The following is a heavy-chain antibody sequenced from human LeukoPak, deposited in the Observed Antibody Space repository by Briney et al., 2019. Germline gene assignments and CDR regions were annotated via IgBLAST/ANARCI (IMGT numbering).Heavy chain of an antibody. CDR3: ARDGVVPAAFDY. D-gene: IGHD2-2*01. CDR2: ISSSSSYI. Sequence: PGGSLRLSCAASGFTFSSYSMNWVRQAPGKGLEWVSSISSSSSYIYYADSVKGRFTISRDHAKNSLYLQMNSLRAEDTAVYYCARDGVVPAAFDYWGQGTLVTVSS. V-gene: IGHV3-21*01. CDR1: GFTFSSYS. J-gene: IGHJ4*02.